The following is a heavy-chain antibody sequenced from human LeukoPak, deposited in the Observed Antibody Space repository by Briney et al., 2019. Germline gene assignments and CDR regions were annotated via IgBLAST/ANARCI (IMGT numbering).Heavy chain of an antibody. Sequence: ASVKVSCKASGYTFTSYDINWVRQAAGQGLEGMGWMNPNSGNTGYAQKFQGRVTMTTNTSISTAYMELSSLRSEDTGVYYCARWSLWEVQGFDMWGQGTMVTVSS. CDR1: GYTFTSYD. J-gene: IGHJ3*02. CDR2: MNPNSGNT. CDR3: ARWSLWEVQGFDM. V-gene: IGHV1-8*01. D-gene: IGHD1-26*01.